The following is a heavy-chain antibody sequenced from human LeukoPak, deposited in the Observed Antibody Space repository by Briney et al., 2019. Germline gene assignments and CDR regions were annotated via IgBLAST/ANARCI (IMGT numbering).Heavy chain of an antibody. CDR2: IYYSGST. Sequence: SETLSLTCTVSGGSISSGDYYWSWIRQPPGKGLEWIGYIYYSGSTNYNPSLKSRVTISVDTSKNQFSLKLSSVTAADTAVYYCARAEPRLEFDYWGQGTLVTVSS. J-gene: IGHJ4*02. CDR1: GGSISSGDYY. D-gene: IGHD3-3*01. CDR3: ARAEPRLEFDY. V-gene: IGHV4-61*08.